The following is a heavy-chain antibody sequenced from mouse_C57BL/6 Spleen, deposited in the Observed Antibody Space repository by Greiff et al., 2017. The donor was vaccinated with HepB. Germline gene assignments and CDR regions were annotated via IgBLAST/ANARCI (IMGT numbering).Heavy chain of an antibody. CDR1: GYTFTSYW. J-gene: IGHJ3*01. D-gene: IGHD3-2*02. CDR2: IDPSDSYT. Sequence: VQLQQPGAELVKPGASVKLSCKASGYTFTSYWMQWVKQRPGQGLEWIGEIDPSDSYTNYNQKFKGKATLTVDTSSSTAYMQLSSLTSEDSAVYYCVTAQAFAYWGQGTLVTVSA. CDR3: VTAQAFAY. V-gene: IGHV1-50*01.